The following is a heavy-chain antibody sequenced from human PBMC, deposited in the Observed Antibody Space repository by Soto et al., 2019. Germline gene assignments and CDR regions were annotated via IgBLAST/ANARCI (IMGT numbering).Heavy chain of an antibody. V-gene: IGHV1-46*01. CDR1: GYTFTSYY. D-gene: IGHD4-17*01. CDR2: INPSGGST. Sequence: ASVKVSCKASGYTFTSYYMHWVRQAPGQGLEWMGIINPSGGSTSYAQNFQGRVTMTRDTSTSTVYMELSSLRSEDTAVYYCARDLEGYGGNSGHYYYYGMDVWGQGTTVTVSS. J-gene: IGHJ6*02. CDR3: ARDLEGYGGNSGHYYYYGMDV.